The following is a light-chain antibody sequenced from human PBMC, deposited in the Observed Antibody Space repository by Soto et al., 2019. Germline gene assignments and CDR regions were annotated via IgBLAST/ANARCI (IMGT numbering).Light chain of an antibody. CDR3: LQDNSYPLT. CDR1: QGIKND. J-gene: IGKJ1*01. Sequence: AIQMTQSPPSLSASVGDRVTITCRASQGIKNDLVWYQQKPGKAPKLLIFAASSLQSGVPSRFSGSGFGTDFTLTISSLQPEDFATYYCLQDNSYPLTFGQGTKVEIK. CDR2: AAS. V-gene: IGKV1-6*01.